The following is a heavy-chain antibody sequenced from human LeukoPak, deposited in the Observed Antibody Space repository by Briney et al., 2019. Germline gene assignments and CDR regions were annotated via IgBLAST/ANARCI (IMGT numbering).Heavy chain of an antibody. J-gene: IGHJ4*02. CDR2: ISASGGST. CDR1: GFIFNDYA. CDR3: AKASSYGSMSYDFDY. D-gene: IGHD3-10*01. Sequence: GGSLRLSCAASGFIFNDYAMTWVRQAPGKGLEWVSGISASGGSTFYADSVKGRFTVSRDNSQNTLYVQMNSLRAEDTAVYYCAKASSYGSMSYDFDYWGQGTLVTVSS. V-gene: IGHV3-23*01.